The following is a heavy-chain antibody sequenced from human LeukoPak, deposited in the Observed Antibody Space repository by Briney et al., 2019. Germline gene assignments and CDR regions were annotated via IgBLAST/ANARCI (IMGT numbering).Heavy chain of an antibody. V-gene: IGHV4-30-2*01. CDR1: GGSINSGGYS. Sequence: SETLSLTCAVSGGSINSGGYSWSWIRQPPGKGLEWIGYIYHTGSTSYSPSLKSRVTISVDTSKNQFSLKLRSVTAADTAVYYCARQDTITVPGVEYWGQGTPVTVSS. CDR2: IYHTGST. CDR3: ARQDTITVPGVEY. D-gene: IGHD4-17*01. J-gene: IGHJ4*02.